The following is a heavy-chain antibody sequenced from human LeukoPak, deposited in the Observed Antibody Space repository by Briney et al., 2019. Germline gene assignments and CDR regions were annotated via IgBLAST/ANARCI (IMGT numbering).Heavy chain of an antibody. D-gene: IGHD5-24*01. CDR3: ARDNLEMTTIGDAFDI. CDR2: IYSGGST. CDR1: GFSVSTNY. J-gene: IGHJ3*02. Sequence: GGSLRLSCAASGFSVSTNYLTWVRQAPGQGREFVSLIYSGGSTYYAESVRGRFIISRDNSKNTVYLKMNSLRAEDTAVYFCARDNLEMTTIGDAFDIWGQGTMVTVSP. V-gene: IGHV3-66*01.